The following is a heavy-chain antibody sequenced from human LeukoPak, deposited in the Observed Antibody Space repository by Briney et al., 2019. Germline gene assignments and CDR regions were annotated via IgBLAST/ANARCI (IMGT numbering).Heavy chain of an antibody. J-gene: IGHJ3*02. D-gene: IGHD1-26*01. CDR3: AREGVVGAADAFDI. CDR1: GFTSSSYA. Sequence: GGSLRLSCAASGFTSSSYAMHWVRQAPGKGLEWVAVISYDGSNKYYADSVKGRFTISRDNSKNSLYLQMNSLRAEDTAVYYCAREGVVGAADAFDIWGQGTMVTVSS. CDR2: ISYDGSNK. V-gene: IGHV3-30-3*01.